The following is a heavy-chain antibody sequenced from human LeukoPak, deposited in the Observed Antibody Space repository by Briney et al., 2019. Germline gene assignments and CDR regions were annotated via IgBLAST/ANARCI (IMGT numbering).Heavy chain of an antibody. CDR2: INSDGINT. J-gene: IGHJ4*02. Sequence: GGSLRLSCAASGFTFSNYWMHWVRQAPGKGLVWVSRINSDGINTSYADSVKGRFTISRDNAKNTLNLQMNSLRAEDTAVYYCARDERQQLVKGGFGYWGQGTLVTVSS. CDR1: GFTFSNYW. CDR3: ARDERQQLVKGGFGY. V-gene: IGHV3-74*01. D-gene: IGHD6-13*01.